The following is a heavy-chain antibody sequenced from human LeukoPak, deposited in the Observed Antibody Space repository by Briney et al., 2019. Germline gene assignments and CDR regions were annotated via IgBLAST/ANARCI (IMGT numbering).Heavy chain of an antibody. D-gene: IGHD3-22*01. V-gene: IGHV3-23*01. J-gene: IGHJ4*02. CDR2: ISGSGGST. CDR1: GFNVSSSY. CDR3: AKDVRSGYYDSSGYYYLNYFDY. Sequence: GGSLRLSCAVSGFNVSSSYMSWVRQAPGKGLEWVSAISGSGGSTYYADSVKGRFTISRDNSKNTLYLQMNSLRAEDTAVYYCAKDVRSGYYDSSGYYYLNYFDYWGQGTLVTVSS.